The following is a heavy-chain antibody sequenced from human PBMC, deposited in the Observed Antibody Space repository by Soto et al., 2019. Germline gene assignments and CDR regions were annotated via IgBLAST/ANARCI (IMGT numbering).Heavy chain of an antibody. J-gene: IGHJ4*02. CDR3: TKDKGGRYCSRTSCLYSFDY. D-gene: IGHD2-2*01. CDR1: GFTFSTYA. V-gene: IGHV3-23*01. Sequence: EVQLLESGGGLVQPGGSLRLSCTASGFTFSTYAMSWVRQAPGKGLEWVSTISDSGSTYYADSVKGRFTISRDNSKNTRYLEMNSLRAEDTAVYYCTKDKGGRYCSRTSCLYSFDYGGQGTLVTVSS. CDR2: ISDSGST.